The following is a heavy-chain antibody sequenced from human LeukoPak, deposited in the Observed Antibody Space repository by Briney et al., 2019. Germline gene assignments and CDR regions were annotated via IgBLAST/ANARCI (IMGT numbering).Heavy chain of an antibody. CDR3: ARAPITLVRGVIIPLLDYGMDV. D-gene: IGHD3-10*01. V-gene: IGHV1-46*01. Sequence: GASVKVSCKASGYTFTTYYMHWVRQAPGQGLEWMGIINPSGGSTSYAQKFQGRVTMTRDTSTRTVYMELSSLRSDDTAVYYCARAPITLVRGVIIPLLDYGMDVWGQGTTVTVCS. CDR1: GYTFTTYY. CDR2: INPSGGST. J-gene: IGHJ6*02.